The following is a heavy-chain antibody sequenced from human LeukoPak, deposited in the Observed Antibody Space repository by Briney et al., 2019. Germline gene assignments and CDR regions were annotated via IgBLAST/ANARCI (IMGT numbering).Heavy chain of an antibody. J-gene: IGHJ4*02. CDR3: ARVGDGYNTYFDY. V-gene: IGHV3-48*03. Sequence: GGSLRLSCAASGFTFSSYEMNWVRQAPGKGLEWVSYISSSGSTIYYADSVKGRFTISRDNAKNSLYLQMNSLRAEDTAVYYCARVGDGYNTYFDYWGQGTLVTVSS. CDR2: ISSSGSTI. D-gene: IGHD5-24*01. CDR1: GFTFSSYE.